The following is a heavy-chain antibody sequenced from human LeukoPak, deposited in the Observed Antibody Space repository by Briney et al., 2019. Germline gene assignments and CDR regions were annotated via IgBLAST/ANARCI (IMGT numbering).Heavy chain of an antibody. CDR3: ARDSTVTGVDY. J-gene: IGHJ4*02. CDR1: GYTFTGYH. Sequence: GASVKVSCKASGYTFTGYHMHWVRQAPGQGLEWMGRINPNSGDTNYAQKLQGRVTMTTDTSTSTAYMELRSLRSDDTAVYYCARDSTVTGVDYWGQGTLVTVSS. V-gene: IGHV1-2*06. CDR2: INPNSGDT. D-gene: IGHD4-17*01.